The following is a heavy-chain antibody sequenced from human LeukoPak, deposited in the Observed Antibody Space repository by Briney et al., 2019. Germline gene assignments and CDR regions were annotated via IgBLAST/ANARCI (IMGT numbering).Heavy chain of an antibody. CDR3: ARVPVAGTGLYYFGY. V-gene: IGHV3-20*04. J-gene: IGHJ4*02. D-gene: IGHD6-19*01. Sequence: GGSLRLSCAASGFTFDDYGMSWVPQAPEKGLEWVSGINWNGGSTGYADSVKGRFTISRDNAKNSLYLQMNSLRAEDTALYYCARVPVAGTGLYYFGYWGQGTLVTLSS. CDR2: INWNGGST. CDR1: GFTFDDYG.